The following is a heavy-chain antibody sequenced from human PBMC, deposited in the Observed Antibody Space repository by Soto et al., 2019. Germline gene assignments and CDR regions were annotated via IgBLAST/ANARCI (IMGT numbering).Heavy chain of an antibody. V-gene: IGHV4-38-2*02. J-gene: IGHJ5*02. CDR2: VHYSGNT. CDR3: ARQDRVVAEGRWFDP. CDR1: GYSISSGYH. Sequence: SETLSLTCTVSGYSISSGYHWSFIRQPPGKGLEWLGSVHYSGNTYYNPSLKSRLTISVDKSKNQFSLNLSSVTAADTAVYYCARQDRVVAEGRWFDPWGQGTLVTVSS. D-gene: IGHD2-15*01.